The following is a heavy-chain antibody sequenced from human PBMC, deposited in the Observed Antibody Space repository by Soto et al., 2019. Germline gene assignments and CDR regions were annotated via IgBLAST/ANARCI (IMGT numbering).Heavy chain of an antibody. V-gene: IGHV4-39*01. D-gene: IGHD3-3*01. CDR3: ARATIFGGFNWFDP. CDR2: IYYSVST. J-gene: IGHJ5*02. Sequence: PSETLSLTCTVTGDSISSRSYYCGWIRQAPGKGLEWIGSIYYSVSTYNNPSLKSRVSMPVDTSKNQFSLKLRSVTAADTALYYCARATIFGGFNWFDPWGQGTMVTVSS. CDR1: GDSISSRSYY.